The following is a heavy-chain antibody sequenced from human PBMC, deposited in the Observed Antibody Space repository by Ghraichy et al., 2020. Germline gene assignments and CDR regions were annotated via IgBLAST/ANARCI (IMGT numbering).Heavy chain of an antibody. Sequence: GGSLRLSCAASGFTFSSYGMHWVRQAPGKGLEWVAVIWYDGSNKYYADSVKGRFTISRDNSKNTLYLQMNSLRAEDTAVYYCARDPEYQLLRYYYYYGMDVWGQGTTVTVSS. J-gene: IGHJ6*02. CDR1: GFTFSSYG. D-gene: IGHD2-2*01. CDR2: IWYDGSNK. V-gene: IGHV3-33*01. CDR3: ARDPEYQLLRYYYYYGMDV.